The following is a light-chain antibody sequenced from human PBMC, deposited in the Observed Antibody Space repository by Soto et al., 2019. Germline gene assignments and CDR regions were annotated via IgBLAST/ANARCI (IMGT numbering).Light chain of an antibody. V-gene: IGKV3D-15*01. Sequence: EIVMTQSPATLSAAPWEIATLSCRASQSVSSYLAWYQQKPGQAPRLLIYGASTRATGIPARFSGSGSGTEFTLTISSLQSEDFAVYYCQQHSNWPLTFGQGTKVDIK. CDR3: QQHSNWPLT. CDR2: GAS. CDR1: QSVSSY. J-gene: IGKJ1*01.